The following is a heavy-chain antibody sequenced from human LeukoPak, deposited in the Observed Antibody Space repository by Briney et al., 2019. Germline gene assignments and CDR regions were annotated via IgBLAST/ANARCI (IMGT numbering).Heavy chain of an antibody. Sequence: SGGTLRLPRAASGFTLSIYWMRWVRQARGKGLDWVAKIKQDGSEKYYVDSVKVRFTISRDNAKNSLYLQMNSLRVEDTAVYYCVRRKAPWFGEFDQWGQGTLVSVSS. D-gene: IGHD3-10*01. J-gene: IGHJ4*02. CDR1: GFTLSIYW. CDR2: IKQDGSEK. CDR3: VRRKAPWFGEFDQ. V-gene: IGHV3-7*01.